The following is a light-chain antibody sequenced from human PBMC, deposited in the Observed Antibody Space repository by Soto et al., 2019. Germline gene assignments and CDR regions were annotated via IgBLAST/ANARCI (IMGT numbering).Light chain of an antibody. J-gene: IGLJ1*01. CDR2: EGT. V-gene: IGLV2-23*01. Sequence: QSVLTQPGSVSGSPGQSITISCSGTTSDVGGYNLVSWYQQHTAKAPKLLIYEGTQRPSGVSSRFSGSKSGNTASLTISGLQAEDEADYYCCSYASSSSYVFGTGTKVTVL. CDR1: TSDVGGYNL. CDR3: CSYASSSSYV.